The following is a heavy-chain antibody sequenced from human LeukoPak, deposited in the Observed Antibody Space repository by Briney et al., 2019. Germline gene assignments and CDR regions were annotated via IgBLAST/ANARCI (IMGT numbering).Heavy chain of an antibody. D-gene: IGHD3-22*01. CDR2: IYYSGST. CDR1: GGSISSHY. J-gene: IGHJ6*02. V-gene: IGHV4-59*11. CDR3: ARVPRGYDSSGYYIYGMDV. Sequence: SETLSLTCTVSGGSISSHYWSWIRQPPGKGLEWIGYIYYSGSTNYNPSLKSRVTISVDTSKNQFSLKLSSVTAADTAVYYCARVPRGYDSSGYYIYGMDVWGQGTTVTVSS.